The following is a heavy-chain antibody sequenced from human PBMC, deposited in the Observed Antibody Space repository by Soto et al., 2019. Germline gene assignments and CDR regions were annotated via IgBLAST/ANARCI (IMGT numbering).Heavy chain of an antibody. CDR1: GLTFSSYA. V-gene: IGHV3-23*01. J-gene: IGHJ4*02. D-gene: IGHD2-21*02. CDR2: IGASGGNT. Sequence: EVQLLESGGNLVQPGGSQRLSCAASGLTFSSYAMSWVRQAPGKGLEWVSGIGASGGNTYYADSVKGRFTISRDNSKNTLYLQMNSRRAEDTAVYYCAKYSRAYCGGDCPTPFDYWGQGTLVTVSS. CDR3: AKYSRAYCGGDCPTPFDY.